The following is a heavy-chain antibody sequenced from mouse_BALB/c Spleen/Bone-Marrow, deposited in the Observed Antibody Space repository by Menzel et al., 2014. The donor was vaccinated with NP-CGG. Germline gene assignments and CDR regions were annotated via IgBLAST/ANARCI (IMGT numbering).Heavy chain of an antibody. V-gene: IGHV1S56*01. CDR3: TRDAMDY. Sequence: SGPELVKPGASVRISCKASGYTFTAYYIHWVKQRPGQGLEWIGWIYPGNLNTKYNEKFKGKATLTADKSSSTAYMQLSSLTSEDSAVYFCTRDAMDYWGQGTSVTVSS. CDR2: IYPGNLNT. CDR1: GYTFTAYY. J-gene: IGHJ4*01.